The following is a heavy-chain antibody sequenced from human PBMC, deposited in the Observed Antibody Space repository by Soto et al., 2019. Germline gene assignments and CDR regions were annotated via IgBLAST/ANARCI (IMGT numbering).Heavy chain of an antibody. CDR1: GFTFSSYG. D-gene: IGHD3-3*01. CDR3: AKARPIFGVVIDRDYYYGMGV. V-gene: IGHV3-30*18. CDR2: ISYDGSKT. J-gene: IGHJ6*02. Sequence: SGFTFSSYGMHWVRQAPGKGLEWVAVISYDGSKTHYADSVKGRFTISRDNSKNTLYLQMNSLRAEDTAVYYCAKARPIFGVVIDRDYYYGMGVWGQGTTVTVSS.